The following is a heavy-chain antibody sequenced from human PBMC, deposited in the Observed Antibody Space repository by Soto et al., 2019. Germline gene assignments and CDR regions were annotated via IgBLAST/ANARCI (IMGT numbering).Heavy chain of an antibody. CDR2: IYYSGST. V-gene: IGHV4-31*03. CDR3: ARVKKKGVATTNFDY. Sequence: SETLSLTXTVSGGSISSGGYYWSWIRQHPGKGLEWIGYIYYSGSTYYNPSLKSRVTISVDTSKNQFSLKLSSVTAADTAVYYCARVKKKGVATTNFDYWGQGTLVTVSS. D-gene: IGHD5-12*01. CDR1: GGSISSGGYY. J-gene: IGHJ4*02.